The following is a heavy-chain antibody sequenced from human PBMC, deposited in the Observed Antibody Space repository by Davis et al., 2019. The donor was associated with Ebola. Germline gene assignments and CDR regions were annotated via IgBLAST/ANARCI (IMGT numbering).Heavy chain of an antibody. CDR2: TYYRSKWYN. J-gene: IGHJ5*02. Sequence: HSQTLSLTCAISGDSVSNYSATWSWIRQSPSRGLEWLGRTYYRSKWYNDYAVSMKSRVIITPDTSKNQFSLHLNSVTPEDTAVDYCTKVNGTGANNWFDPWGQGTLVTVSS. D-gene: IGHD1-1*01. CDR1: GDSVSNYSAT. CDR3: TKVNGTGANNWFDP. V-gene: IGHV6-1*01.